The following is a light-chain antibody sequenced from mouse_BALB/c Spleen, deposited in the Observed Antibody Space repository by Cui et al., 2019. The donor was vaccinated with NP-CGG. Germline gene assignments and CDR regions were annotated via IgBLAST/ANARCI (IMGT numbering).Light chain of an antibody. CDR1: TGAVTTSNY. Sequence: QAVVTQEFALTTSPGATVTLTCRSSTGAVTTSNYANWVQEKPDHLFTGLIGGTNNRAPGVPARFSGSLIGDKAALTITGAQTEDEAIYFCALWYSNHWVFGGGTKVTVL. J-gene: IGLJ1*01. CDR2: GTN. V-gene: IGLV1*01. CDR3: ALWYSNHWV.